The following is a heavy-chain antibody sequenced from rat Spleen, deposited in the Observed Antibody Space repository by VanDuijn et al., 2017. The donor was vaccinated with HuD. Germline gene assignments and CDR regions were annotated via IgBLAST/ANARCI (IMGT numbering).Heavy chain of an antibody. J-gene: IGHJ4*01. CDR2: IWSNGGT. Sequence: QVQLKESGPGLVQPSQTLSLTCTVSGLSMTANSLGWIRQSPGKGLEWMGGIWSNGGTDYNSAIKSRLSISRDTSKSQVFLKMSSLQTEDTATYYCARDSTSYVMDAWGQGASVTVSS. CDR1: GLSMTANS. CDR3: ARDSTSYVMDA. D-gene: IGHD1-11*01. V-gene: IGHV2-47*01.